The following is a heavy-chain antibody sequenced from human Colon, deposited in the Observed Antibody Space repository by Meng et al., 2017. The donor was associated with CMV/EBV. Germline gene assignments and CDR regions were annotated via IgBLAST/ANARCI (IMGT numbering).Heavy chain of an antibody. CDR1: GFIFSSYS. J-gene: IGHJ4*02. V-gene: IGHV3-30-3*01. D-gene: IGHD3-10*01. CDR2: ISYDGSNK. Sequence: GGSLRLSCVASGFIFSSYSMHWVRQAPGKGLEWVAVISYDGSNKYYADSVKGRFTISRDNPKNTLYVQMNSLRAEDTAVYYCARTFRAALYGSGSYLSYWGQGTMVTVSS. CDR3: ARTFRAALYGSGSYLSY.